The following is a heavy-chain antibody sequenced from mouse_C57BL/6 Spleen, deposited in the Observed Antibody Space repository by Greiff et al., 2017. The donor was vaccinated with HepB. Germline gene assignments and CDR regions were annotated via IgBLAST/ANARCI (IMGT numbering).Heavy chain of an antibody. CDR1: GYTFTSYW. CDR3: ARDSSGYFDV. J-gene: IGHJ1*03. Sequence: VQLQQSGAELVKPGASVKMSCKASGYTFTSYWITWVKQRPGQGLEWIGDIYPGSGSTNYSEKFKSKATLTVDTSSSTAYMQLSSLTSEDSAVYYCARDSSGYFDVWGTGTTVTVSS. CDR2: IYPGSGST. D-gene: IGHD3-2*02. V-gene: IGHV1-55*01.